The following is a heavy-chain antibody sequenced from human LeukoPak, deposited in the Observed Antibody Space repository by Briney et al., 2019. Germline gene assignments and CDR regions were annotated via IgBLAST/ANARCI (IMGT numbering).Heavy chain of an antibody. V-gene: IGHV3-9*01. CDR3: ARNTSVYAAGWFDP. CDR1: GFTFDDYA. CDR2: ISWDSGSI. Sequence: PGGSLRLSCAASGFTFDDYAMHWVRQVPGKGLEWVSGISWDSGSIDYADSVKGRFTISRDNAKNSLYLQMNSLRAEDTAMYYCARNTSVYAAGWFDPWGQGTLVTVSS. J-gene: IGHJ5*02. D-gene: IGHD5/OR15-5a*01.